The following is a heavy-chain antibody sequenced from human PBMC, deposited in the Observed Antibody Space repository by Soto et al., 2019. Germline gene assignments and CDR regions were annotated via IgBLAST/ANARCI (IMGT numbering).Heavy chain of an antibody. CDR3: AITSTSGYYSGWFDP. J-gene: IGHJ5*02. CDR2: NNPNSGGT. Sequence: QVQLVQSGAEVKKPGASVKVSCKASGYTFTDYYLHWVRQAPGLGLEWMGWNNPNSGGTNYAQKFQGWVTMTRDPSIATAYMELSRLSSDDTAMYYCAITSTSGYYSGWFDPWGQGTLVTVSS. CDR1: GYTFTDYY. D-gene: IGHD3-22*01. V-gene: IGHV1-2*04.